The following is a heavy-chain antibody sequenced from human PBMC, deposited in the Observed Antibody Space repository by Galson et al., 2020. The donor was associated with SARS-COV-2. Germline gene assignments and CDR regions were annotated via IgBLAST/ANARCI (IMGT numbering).Heavy chain of an antibody. CDR2: ISAYNGNT. CDR3: ARAGYYGSGSYYKLNWFDP. V-gene: IGHV1-18*01. CDR1: GYTFTSYG. J-gene: IGHJ5*02. Sequence: ASVKVSCKASGYTFTSYGISWVRQAPGQGLEWMGWISAYNGNTNYAQKLQGRVTMTTDTSTSTAYMELRSLRSDDTAVYYCARAGYYGSGSYYKLNWFDPWGQGTLVTVSS. D-gene: IGHD3-10*01.